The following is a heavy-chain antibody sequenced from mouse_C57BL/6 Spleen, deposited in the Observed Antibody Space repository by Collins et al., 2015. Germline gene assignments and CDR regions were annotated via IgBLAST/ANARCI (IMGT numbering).Heavy chain of an antibody. Sequence: QVQLQQPGAELVKPGASVKLSCKASGYTFTSYWMQWVKQRPGQGLEWIGEIDPSDSYINYNQKFKGKATLTVDTSSSTAYMQVSSLTSEDSAVYYCARKGRVGGNGYWGQGTTLTVSS. D-gene: IGHD1-1*02. CDR3: ARKGRVGGNGY. V-gene: IGHV1-50*01. CDR1: GYTFTSYW. CDR2: IDPSDSYI. J-gene: IGHJ2*01.